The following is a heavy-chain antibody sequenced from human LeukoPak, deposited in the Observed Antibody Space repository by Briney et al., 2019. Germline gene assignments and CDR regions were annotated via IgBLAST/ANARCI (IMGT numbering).Heavy chain of an antibody. D-gene: IGHD3-22*01. J-gene: IGHJ4*02. CDR2: ISGSGGST. CDR3: AKDLGYYDSSGSDY. CDR1: GFTFSSYA. Sequence: GGSLRLSCAASGFTFSSYAMSWVRQAPGKGLEWVSAISGSGGSTYYADSVKGRFTISRDNSMNTLYLQMNSLRAEDTAVYYCAKDLGYYDSSGSDYWGQGTLVTVSS. V-gene: IGHV3-23*01.